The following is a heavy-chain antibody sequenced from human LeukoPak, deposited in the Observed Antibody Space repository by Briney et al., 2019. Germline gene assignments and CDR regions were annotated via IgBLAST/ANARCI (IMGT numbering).Heavy chain of an antibody. CDR2: IYRSGGT. V-gene: IGHV4-59*01. D-gene: IGHD6-19*01. CDR3: ARRYASGWSPTFDY. J-gene: IGHJ4*02. Sequence: SETLSLTCTVSGGSMSGYYWGWLRQPTGKGLEWIGYIYRSGGTNYNPSVRSRVSISLDTSKNQFSLELRSVTAADTAVYFCARRYASGWSPTFDYWGQGILVTGST. CDR1: GGSMSGYY.